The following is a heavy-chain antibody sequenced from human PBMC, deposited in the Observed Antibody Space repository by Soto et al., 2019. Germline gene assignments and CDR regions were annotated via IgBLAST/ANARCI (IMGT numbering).Heavy chain of an antibody. V-gene: IGHV4-31*02. Sequence: PSETLSLTWTVADGYISSRGYSWSRNRKHPGKGLEWIGYIYYSGSTYYNPSLKSRVTISVDTSKNQFSLKLSSVTAADTDVYYCARDLKRREGYNFDSWGRRALLTVSS. CDR3: ARDLKRREGYNFDS. CDR2: IYYSGST. J-gene: IGHJ4*02. CDR1: DGYISSRGYS. D-gene: IGHD5-12*01.